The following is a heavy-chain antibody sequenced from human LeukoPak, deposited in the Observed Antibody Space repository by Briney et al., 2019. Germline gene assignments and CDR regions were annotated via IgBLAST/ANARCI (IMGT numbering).Heavy chain of an antibody. Sequence: ASETLSLTCAVYGGSFSGYYWSWIRQPPGKGLEWIGEINHSGSTNYNPSLKSRVTISVDTSKNQFSLKLSSVTAADTAVYYCARGGSSKKKTSKVSGSFDYWGQGTLVTVSS. CDR3: ARGGSSKKKTSKVSGSFDY. J-gene: IGHJ4*02. CDR1: GGSFSGYY. V-gene: IGHV4-34*01. CDR2: INHSGST. D-gene: IGHD6-6*01.